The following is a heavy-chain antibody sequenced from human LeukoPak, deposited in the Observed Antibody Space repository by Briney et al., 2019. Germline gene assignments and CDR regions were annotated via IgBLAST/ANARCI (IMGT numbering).Heavy chain of an antibody. V-gene: IGHV4-59*01. Sequence: SETLSLTCTVSGGSISSYYWSWIRQPPGKGLEWIGYIYYSGSTNYNPSLKSRVTISVDTSKNQFSLKLSSVTAADTAVYYCARCASSGYYHFDYWGQGTLVTVSS. CDR3: ARCASSGYYHFDY. D-gene: IGHD3-22*01. CDR2: IYYSGST. J-gene: IGHJ4*02. CDR1: GGSISSYY.